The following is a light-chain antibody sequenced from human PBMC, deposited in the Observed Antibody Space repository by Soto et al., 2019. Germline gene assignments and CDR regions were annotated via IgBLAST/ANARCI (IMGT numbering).Light chain of an antibody. CDR3: AAWDESLNGWV. J-gene: IGLJ3*02. CDR1: SSNIGRNT. Sequence: QSVLTQPPSASGAPGQRVTISCSGNSSNIGRNTVHWYQQVPGTAPKLLIYSHNQRPSGVPDRFSGSKSGTSASLAIRGLQSEDEADYYCAAWDESLNGWVFGGGTKLTVL. CDR2: SHN. V-gene: IGLV1-44*01.